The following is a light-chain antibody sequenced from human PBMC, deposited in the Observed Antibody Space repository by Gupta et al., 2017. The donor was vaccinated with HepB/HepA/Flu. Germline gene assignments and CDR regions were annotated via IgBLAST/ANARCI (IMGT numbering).Light chain of an antibody. Sequence: YVVAPPPSVSVAPGKTPTITCGGNNIGSKSVQWYQQKPGQAPVLVVYGDRDRPSGIPERFSGSNSGNTATLTITRVEAGDEGDYYCQVWDNNSDHPGVVFGGGTKLTVL. CDR3: QVWDNNSDHPGVV. V-gene: IGLV3-21*03. CDR2: GDR. CDR1: NIGSKS. J-gene: IGLJ2*01.